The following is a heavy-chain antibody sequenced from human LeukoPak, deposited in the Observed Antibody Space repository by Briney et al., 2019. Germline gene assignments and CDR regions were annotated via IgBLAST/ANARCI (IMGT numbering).Heavy chain of an antibody. CDR2: IWNDGSSK. CDR3: AKPTYGPVSFLIVH. V-gene: IGHV3-33*06. Sequence: GGSLRLSCAVSGFTFSDYGMHWVRQAPGKGLEWVAVIWNDGSSKYYGDSVMGRFTISRDNSKNTLYLQMNSLRAEDTAVYYRAKPTYGPVSFLIVHWGQGTLVTVSS. D-gene: IGHD3-10*01. J-gene: IGHJ4*02. CDR1: GFTFSDYG.